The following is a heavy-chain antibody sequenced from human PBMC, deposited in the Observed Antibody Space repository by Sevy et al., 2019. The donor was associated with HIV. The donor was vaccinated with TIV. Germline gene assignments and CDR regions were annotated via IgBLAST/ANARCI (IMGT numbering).Heavy chain of an antibody. CDR3: ARDAAEGPYSSTWYSNWLDP. J-gene: IGHJ5*02. CDR1: GFTFNSYS. D-gene: IGHD6-13*01. V-gene: IGHV3-30*04. Sequence: QLGGSLRLSCAASGFTFNSYSMYWVRQAPGKGLEWLAVISYDGSYKYYADSVKGRFTISRDNSKNTLYLQMNSLRTEDTAVYYCARDAAEGPYSSTWYSNWLDPWGQRTQVTVSS. CDR2: ISYDGSYK.